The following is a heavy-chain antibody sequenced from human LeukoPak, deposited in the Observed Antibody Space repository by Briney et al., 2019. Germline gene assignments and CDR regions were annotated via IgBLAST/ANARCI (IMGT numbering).Heavy chain of an antibody. J-gene: IGHJ4*02. CDR1: GGSISSSSYY. Sequence: PSETLSLTCTVSGGSISSSSYYWGWIRQPPGKGLEWIGSIYYSGSTYYNPSLKSRVTISVDTSKNQFSLKLSSVTAADTAVYYCARRVSGAWGSYRATGFDYWGQGTLVTVSS. CDR3: ARRVSGAWGSYRATGFDY. V-gene: IGHV4-39*01. CDR2: IYYSGST. D-gene: IGHD7-27*01.